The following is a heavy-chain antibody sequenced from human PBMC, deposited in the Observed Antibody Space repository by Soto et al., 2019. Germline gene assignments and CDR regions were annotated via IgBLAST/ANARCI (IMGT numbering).Heavy chain of an antibody. D-gene: IGHD3-16*02. V-gene: IGHV4-34*01. CDR3: ARIWGSYRYRYFDY. J-gene: IGHJ4*02. Sequence: PSETLSLTCAVYGGSFSGYYWSWIRQPPGKGLEWIGEINHSGSTNYNPSLKSRVTISVDTSKNQFSLKLSSVTAADTAVYYCARIWGSYRYRYFDYWGQGTLVTVSS. CDR1: GGSFSGYY. CDR2: INHSGST.